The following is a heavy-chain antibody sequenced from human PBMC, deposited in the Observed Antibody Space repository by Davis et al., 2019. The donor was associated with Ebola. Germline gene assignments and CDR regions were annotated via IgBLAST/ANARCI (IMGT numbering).Heavy chain of an antibody. J-gene: IGHJ6*02. Sequence: SETLSLTCAVYGESFSGYYWSWIRQSPGKWLAWIGEINHMRSVKYNPSLQSRVTFSVDTSKNEISLSLNSVTAADTAVYYCARSNTAPRWGYYYSGMDVWGQGTTVAVSS. CDR1: GESFSGYY. CDR3: ARSNTAPRWGYYYSGMDV. D-gene: IGHD4-11*01. V-gene: IGHV4-34*01. CDR2: INHMRSV.